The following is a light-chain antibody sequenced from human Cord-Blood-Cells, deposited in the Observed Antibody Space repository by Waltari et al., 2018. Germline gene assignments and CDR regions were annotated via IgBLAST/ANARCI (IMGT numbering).Light chain of an antibody. CDR1: SSDVGSYNL. CDR2: EGS. CDR3: CSYAGSNWV. Sequence: QSALTQPASVSGSPGQSITIPCPGTSSDVGSYNLVSWYQQHPGKAPKLMIYEGSKRPSGVSNRFSGSKSGNTASLTISGLQAEDEADYYCCSYAGSNWVFGGGTKLTVL. V-gene: IGLV2-23*01. J-gene: IGLJ3*02.